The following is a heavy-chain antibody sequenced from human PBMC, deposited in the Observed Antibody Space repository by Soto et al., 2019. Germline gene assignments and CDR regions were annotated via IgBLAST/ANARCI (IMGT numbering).Heavy chain of an antibody. J-gene: IGHJ4*02. V-gene: IGHV3-23*01. CDR1: GFTFSSYA. CDR2: ISGRGGST. Sequence: GGSLRLSCAASGFTFSSYAMSWVRQAPGKGLEWVSAISGRGGSTYYADSVKGRFTISRDNSKSTLYLQMNSLRAEDAAVYYCARAFYYDSSGYITDYWGQGTLVTVSS. D-gene: IGHD3-22*01. CDR3: ARAFYYDSSGYITDY.